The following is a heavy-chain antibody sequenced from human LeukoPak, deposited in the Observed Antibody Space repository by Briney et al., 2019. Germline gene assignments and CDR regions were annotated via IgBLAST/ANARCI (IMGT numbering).Heavy chain of an antibody. J-gene: IGHJ3*02. CDR3: ARVTANAFDI. Sequence: GESLKISCKDSAYSYASQWIGWVRQMPGKGLEWMGIIYPGDSDTRYSPSFQGQVTTSVDKSIRIAYLQWSSMKASDTAMYYCARVTANAFDIWGQGTTVTVSS. D-gene: IGHD2-21*02. CDR2: IYPGDSDT. V-gene: IGHV5-51*01. CDR1: AYSYASQW.